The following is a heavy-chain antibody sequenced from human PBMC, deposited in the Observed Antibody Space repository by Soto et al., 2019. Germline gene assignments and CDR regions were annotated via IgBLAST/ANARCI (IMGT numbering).Heavy chain of an antibody. Sequence: EVQLVESGGGLVQPGGSLRLSCAASGFSFNTYEMNWVRQAPGKGLEWVSYISSSGSTIYYADSVKGRFTVSRDNGKNSLYRQMSSLRAEDTAVYYCAYGGSCDYWGQGTQVTVSS. J-gene: IGHJ4*02. CDR1: GFSFNTYE. V-gene: IGHV3-48*03. D-gene: IGHD1-26*01. CDR3: AYGGSCDY. CDR2: ISSSGSTI.